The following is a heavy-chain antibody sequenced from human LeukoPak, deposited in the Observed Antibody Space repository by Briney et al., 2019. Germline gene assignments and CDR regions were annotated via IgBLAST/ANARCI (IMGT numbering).Heavy chain of an antibody. V-gene: IGHV3-74*01. D-gene: IGHD5-12*01. Sequence: TGGSLRLSRGASGFTFTTHWIHWVRQAPGKGLVWVSRIKPDGSDTNYADSVKGRFTISRDNAKNTVYLQMNSLRAEDTAVYYCARGKYGGYFIDYWGQGTLVTVSS. CDR3: ARGKYGGYFIDY. CDR1: GFTFTTHW. CDR2: IKPDGSDT. J-gene: IGHJ4*02.